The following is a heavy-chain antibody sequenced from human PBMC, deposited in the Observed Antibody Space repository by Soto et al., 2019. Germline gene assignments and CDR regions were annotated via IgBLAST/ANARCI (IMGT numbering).Heavy chain of an antibody. CDR3: ARGSTESYPGSRIFDL. J-gene: IGHJ4*02. D-gene: IGHD3-10*01. Sequence: GGSLRLSCVASGLTFGSRAMSWVRQAPGEGLQWVATITDNGGDAKYADSVRGRFVISRDNSKKTLYLQMTSLTAEDSAMYFCARGSTESYPGSRIFDLWGRGTMLTVSS. V-gene: IGHV3-23*01. CDR2: ITDNGGDA. CDR1: GLTFGSRA.